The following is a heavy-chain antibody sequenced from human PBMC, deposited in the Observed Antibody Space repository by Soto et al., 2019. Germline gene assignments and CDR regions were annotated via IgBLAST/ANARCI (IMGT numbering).Heavy chain of an antibody. D-gene: IGHD5-12*01. CDR2: IYYSGST. J-gene: IGHJ4*02. CDR3: ARVWIVATTPTFDY. Sequence: SETLSLTCTVSGGSISSGGYYWSWIRQHPGKGLEWIGCIYYSGSTYYNPSLKSRVTISVDTSKNQFSLKLSSVTAADTAVYYCARVWIVATTPTFDYWGQGTLVTVSS. V-gene: IGHV4-31*03. CDR1: GGSISSGGYY.